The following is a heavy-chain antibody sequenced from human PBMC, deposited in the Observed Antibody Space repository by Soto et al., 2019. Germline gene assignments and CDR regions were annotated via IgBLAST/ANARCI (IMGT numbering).Heavy chain of an antibody. D-gene: IGHD3-9*01. CDR3: ARDVVDWGSDDAFDI. CDR2: ISSSSSYI. J-gene: IGHJ3*02. CDR1: GFTFSSYS. Sequence: GGSLRLSCAASGFTFSSYSMNWVRQAPGKGLEWVSSISSSSSYIYYADSVKDRFTISRDNAKNSLYLQMNSLRAEDTAVYYCARDVVDWGSDDAFDIWGQGTMVTVSS. V-gene: IGHV3-21*01.